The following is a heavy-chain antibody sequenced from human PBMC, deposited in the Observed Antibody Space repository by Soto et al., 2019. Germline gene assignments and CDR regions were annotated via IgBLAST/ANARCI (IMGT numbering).Heavy chain of an antibody. CDR3: ATWDIVIVPAEIPSYYYYGMDV. CDR1: GFTFRSYA. V-gene: IGHV3-23*01. CDR2: ISGSGGST. Sequence: GGSLRLSCGGSGFTFRSYAMSWVRLAPGKGLEWVSAISGSGGSTYYEDSVKGRFTISRDNPKNTLYLQMNSLRAEDTAVYYCATWDIVIVPAEIPSYYYYGMDVWGQGTTVTVSS. J-gene: IGHJ6*02. D-gene: IGHD2-2*01.